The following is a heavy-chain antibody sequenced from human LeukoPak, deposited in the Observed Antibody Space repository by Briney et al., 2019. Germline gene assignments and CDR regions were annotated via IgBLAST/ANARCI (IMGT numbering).Heavy chain of an antibody. CDR1: GFSVSNNY. D-gene: IGHD3-22*01. Sequence: AGGSLRLSCAASGFSVSNNYMSWVRQVPGKGLEWVSLIYSGGDKRYAASVKGRFTISRDNSKNTLYLQMDSLRVEDTAVYYCGGYSSLDHWGQGTLVTVSS. J-gene: IGHJ4*02. CDR3: GGYSSLDH. V-gene: IGHV3-53*01. CDR2: IYSGGDK.